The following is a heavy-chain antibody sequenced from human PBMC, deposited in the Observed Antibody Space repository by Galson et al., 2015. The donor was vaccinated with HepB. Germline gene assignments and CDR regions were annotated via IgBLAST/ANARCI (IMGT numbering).Heavy chain of an antibody. CDR2: ISYDGSNK. CDR1: GFTFSSYA. J-gene: IGHJ3*02. CDR3: ARGASYYYDSSGYSLLEDAFDI. D-gene: IGHD3-22*01. V-gene: IGHV3-30-3*01. Sequence: SLRLSCAASGFTFSSYAMHWVRQAPGKGLEWVAVISYDGSNKYYADSVKGRFTISRDNSKNTLYLQMNSLRAEDTAVYYCARGASYYYDSSGYSLLEDAFDIWGQGTMVTVSS.